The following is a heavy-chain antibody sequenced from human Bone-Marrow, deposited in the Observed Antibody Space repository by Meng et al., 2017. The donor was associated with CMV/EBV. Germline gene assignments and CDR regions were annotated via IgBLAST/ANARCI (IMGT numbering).Heavy chain of an antibody. CDR3: ARSPVLRFLEWLSRPYYFDY. V-gene: IGHV1-8*03. Sequence: ASVKVSCKASGYTFTSYDINWVRQATGQGLEWMGWMNPNSGNTGYAQKFQGRVTITRNTSISTAYMELSSLRSEDTAVYYCARSPVLRFLEWLSRPYYFDYWGQGTRVTGSS. D-gene: IGHD3-3*01. CDR2: MNPNSGNT. CDR1: GYTFTSYD. J-gene: IGHJ4*02.